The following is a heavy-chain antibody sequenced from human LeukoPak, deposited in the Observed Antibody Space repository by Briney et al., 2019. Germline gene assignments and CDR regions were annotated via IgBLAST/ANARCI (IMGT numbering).Heavy chain of an antibody. CDR3: AKPLEKYTYGGNFDY. CDR1: GFTFSRYA. Sequence: GGSLRLSCEASGFTFSRYAMSWVRQAPGKGLAWVSGISSSADSTYYADSVKGRLTISRDNSKNTLYLQMNNLRAEDTAVYYCAKPLEKYTYGGNFDYWGQALLVTVSS. J-gene: IGHJ4*02. CDR2: ISSSADST. V-gene: IGHV3-23*01. D-gene: IGHD4-23*01.